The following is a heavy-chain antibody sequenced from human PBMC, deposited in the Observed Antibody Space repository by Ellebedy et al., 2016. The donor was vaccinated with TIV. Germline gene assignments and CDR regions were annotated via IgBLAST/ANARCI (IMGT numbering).Heavy chain of an antibody. CDR3: ARASSVWYFPEDH. CDR2: ISGSGADI. D-gene: IGHD6-19*01. J-gene: IGHJ4*02. CDR1: GFTFSSYS. V-gene: IGHV3-21*01. Sequence: GGSLRLSXITSGFTFSSYSMSWVRQAPGKGLEWVSSISGSGADIYYADSVKGRFSISRDGAENSLYLQMNGLKAEDTALYFCARASSVWYFPEDHWGQGTLVTVSS.